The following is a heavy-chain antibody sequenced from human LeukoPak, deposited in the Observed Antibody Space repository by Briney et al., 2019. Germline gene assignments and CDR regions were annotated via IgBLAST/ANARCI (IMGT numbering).Heavy chain of an antibody. CDR2: IWYDGSNK. Sequence: SGGSLRLSCAASGFTFSSYGMHWVRQAPGKGLEWVAVIWYDGSNKYYADSVKGRFTISRDNSKNTLYLQMNSLRAEDTAVYHCASIIGRSSNEDYWGQGTLVTVSS. D-gene: IGHD6-13*01. CDR1: GFTFSSYG. J-gene: IGHJ4*02. V-gene: IGHV3-33*01. CDR3: ASIIGRSSNEDY.